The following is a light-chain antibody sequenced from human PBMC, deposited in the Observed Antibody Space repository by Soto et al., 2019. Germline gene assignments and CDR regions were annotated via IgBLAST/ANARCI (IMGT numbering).Light chain of an antibody. J-gene: IGKJ1*01. CDR1: QSISSY. CDR2: HAS. V-gene: IGKV1-5*01. Sequence: DIQMSQSPSSLSASVGDRVTITCRASQSISSYLNWYQQRPGTAPKLLIYHASTLESGVPSGFSGSGSGTEFTLTISSLQPDDFATYYCQQYNSYSFGQGTKVDIK. CDR3: QQYNSYS.